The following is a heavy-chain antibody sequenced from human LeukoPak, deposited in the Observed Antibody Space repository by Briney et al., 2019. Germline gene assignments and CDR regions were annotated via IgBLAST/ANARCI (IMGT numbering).Heavy chain of an antibody. J-gene: IGHJ4*02. V-gene: IGHV3-23*01. CDR3: AGESPAFDY. CDR1: GFTFSSFA. CDR2: ISSSGSTT. Sequence: PGASLRLSCVDSGFTFSSFAMSWVRQAPGKGLEWVSTISSSGSTTYYVDSVKGRFTISRDNSRNTLYLQMNSLRGEDTAVYYCAGESPAFDYWGQGTLVTVS.